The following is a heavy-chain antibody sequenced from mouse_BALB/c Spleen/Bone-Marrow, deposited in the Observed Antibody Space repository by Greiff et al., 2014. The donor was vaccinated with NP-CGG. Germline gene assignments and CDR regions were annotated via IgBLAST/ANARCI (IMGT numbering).Heavy chain of an antibody. V-gene: IGHV1S127*01. CDR3: TRGANPYYYTMDY. CDR2: LDPSDSYT. J-gene: IGHJ4*01. D-gene: IGHD4-1*01. Sequence: QVQLQQSGAELVKPGASVKMPCKASGYTFTSYWMHWVKQRPGQGLEWIGVLDPSDSYTTYNQKFKGKATLTVDTSPNTAYMQLSSLTSEDSAVYYCTRGANPYYYTMDYWGQGTSVTVSS. CDR1: GYTFTSYW.